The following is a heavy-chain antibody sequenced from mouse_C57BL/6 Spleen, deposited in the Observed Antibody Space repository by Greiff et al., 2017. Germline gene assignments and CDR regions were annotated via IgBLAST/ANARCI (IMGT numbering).Heavy chain of an antibody. CDR1: GFNIKDYY. J-gene: IGHJ4*01. V-gene: IGHV14-2*01. CDR3: LTGTYAMDY. D-gene: IGHD4-1*01. Sequence: EVQLQQSGAELVKPGASVKLSCTASGFNIKDYYMHWVKQRTEQGLAWIGRIAPEDGATKYAPKFQGKATITADPSSNTAYLQLSSLTSEDTAVYYCLTGTYAMDYWGQGTSVTVSS. CDR2: IAPEDGAT.